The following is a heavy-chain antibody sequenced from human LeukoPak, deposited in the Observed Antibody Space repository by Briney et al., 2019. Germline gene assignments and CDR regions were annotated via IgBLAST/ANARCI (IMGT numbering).Heavy chain of an antibody. D-gene: IGHD6-19*01. Sequence: GGSLRLSCAASGFTFSSYEMNWVRQAPGKGLEWASYISSSGSTIYYADSVKGRFTISRDNAKNSLYLQMNSLRAEDTAVYYYTTLTVASNFDYWGQGTLVTVSS. V-gene: IGHV3-48*03. CDR1: GFTFSSYE. J-gene: IGHJ4*02. CDR3: TTLTVASNFDY. CDR2: ISSSGSTI.